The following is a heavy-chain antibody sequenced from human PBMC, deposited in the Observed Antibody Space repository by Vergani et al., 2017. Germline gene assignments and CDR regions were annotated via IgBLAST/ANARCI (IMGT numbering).Heavy chain of an antibody. CDR1: GFSFTTYA. D-gene: IGHD1-1*01. J-gene: IGHJ5*01. V-gene: IGHV3-23*01. CDR3: SKGGWNYWFDS. CDR2: INTNGDYT. Sequence: EVQLLESGGDLVQPGGSLRLSCAASGFSFTTYAMSWVRQAPGKGLEWVSTINTNGDYTSYGDSVKGRFTISRDNSKSKLYLQKKSLKAEDAATYYCSKGGWNYWFDSWGQGTLVIVS.